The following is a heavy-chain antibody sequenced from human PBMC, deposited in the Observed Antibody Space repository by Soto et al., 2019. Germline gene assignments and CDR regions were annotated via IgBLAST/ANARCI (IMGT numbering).Heavy chain of an antibody. Sequence: QVQLVESGGGVVQPGRSLRLSCAASGFTFSSYAMHWVRQAPGKGLEWVAVISYDGSNKYYADSVKGRFTISRDNSKNTLYLQMNSLRAEDTAVYYCARSNRGYFDYWGQGTLVTVSS. D-gene: IGHD4-4*01. CDR3: ARSNRGYFDY. V-gene: IGHV3-30-3*01. J-gene: IGHJ4*02. CDR2: ISYDGSNK. CDR1: GFTFSSYA.